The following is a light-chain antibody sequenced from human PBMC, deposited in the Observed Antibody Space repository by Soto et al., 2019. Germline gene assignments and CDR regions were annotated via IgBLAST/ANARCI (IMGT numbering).Light chain of an antibody. CDR2: AAS. J-gene: IGKJ5*01. Sequence: DIQMPQSRCSVSASIVYRFSITCLARQGISTYLGWYQQKPGKAPQLLIYAASSLQSGVPSQFSGSGSGTDFPLTISSLQPEDLATSYCQQKGTFGQRTRLEIK. CDR1: QGISTY. V-gene: IGKV1-12*01. CDR3: QQKGT.